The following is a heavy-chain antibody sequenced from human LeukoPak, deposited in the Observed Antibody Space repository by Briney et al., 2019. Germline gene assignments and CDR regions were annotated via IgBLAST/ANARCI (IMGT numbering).Heavy chain of an antibody. Sequence: AGGSLRLSCAASGFTFSSYGMRWVRQAPGKGLEWVAFIRYDGSNKYYADSVKGRFTISRDNSKNTLYLQMNSLRAEDTAVYYCAKAYYYDTPYYFDYWGQGTLVTVSS. D-gene: IGHD3-22*01. CDR1: GFTFSSYG. CDR2: IRYDGSNK. V-gene: IGHV3-30*02. CDR3: AKAYYYDTPYYFDY. J-gene: IGHJ4*02.